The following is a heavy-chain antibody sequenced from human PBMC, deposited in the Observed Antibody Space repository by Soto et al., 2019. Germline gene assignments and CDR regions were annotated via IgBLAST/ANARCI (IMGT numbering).Heavy chain of an antibody. CDR1: GFTFSSYA. CDR2: ISGSGGST. V-gene: IGHV3-23*01. CDR3: AKDTCSSTRCPSDN. D-gene: IGHD2-2*01. J-gene: IGHJ4*02. Sequence: GGSLRLSCAASGFTFSSYAMSWVRQAPGKGLEWVSAISGSGGSTYYADSVKGRFTISRDNSKNTLYLQMNSLRAEDTAVYYCAKDTCSSTRCPSDNWGQGTLVTVSS.